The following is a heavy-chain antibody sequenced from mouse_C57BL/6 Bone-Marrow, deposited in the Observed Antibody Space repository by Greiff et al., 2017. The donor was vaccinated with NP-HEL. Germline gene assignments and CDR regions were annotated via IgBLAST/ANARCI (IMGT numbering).Heavy chain of an antibody. J-gene: IGHJ4*01. D-gene: IGHD2-2*01. Sequence: DVHLVESGGGLVQPGGSLKLSCAASGFTFSDYYMYWVRQTPEKRLEWVAYISNGGGSTYYTDTVKGRFTISRDNAKNNLYLQMSRLKSEDTAMYYCARPRYGYDIYAMDYWGQGTSVTVSS. CDR3: ARPRYGYDIYAMDY. CDR2: ISNGGGST. CDR1: GFTFSDYY. V-gene: IGHV5-12*01.